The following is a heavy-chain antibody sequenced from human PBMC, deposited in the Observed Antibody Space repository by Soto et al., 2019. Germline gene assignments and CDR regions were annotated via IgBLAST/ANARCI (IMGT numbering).Heavy chain of an antibody. D-gene: IGHD1-26*01. Sequence: SETLSLTCTVSGGSISSYYWGWIRQPPGKGLEWIGSIYYSGSTYYNPSLKSRVTISVDTSKNQFSLKLSSVTAADTAVYYCASFRHIGGWVDYWGQGTLVTVSS. CDR1: GGSISSYY. CDR3: ASFRHIGGWVDY. V-gene: IGHV4-39*01. J-gene: IGHJ4*02. CDR2: IYYSGST.